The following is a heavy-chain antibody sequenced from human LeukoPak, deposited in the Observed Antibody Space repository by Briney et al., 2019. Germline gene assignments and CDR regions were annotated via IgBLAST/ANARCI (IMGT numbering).Heavy chain of an antibody. Sequence: GGSLRLSCAASGFTFSSYGMHWVRQAPGKGREWGAVISYDGSNKYYADSVKGRFTISRENSKKTLYMQMNTLRAEDTAVYYCAKDRFRSLPFQHWGQGTLVTVSS. V-gene: IGHV3-30*18. J-gene: IGHJ1*01. CDR1: GFTFSSYG. CDR2: ISYDGSNK. CDR3: AKDRFRSLPFQH.